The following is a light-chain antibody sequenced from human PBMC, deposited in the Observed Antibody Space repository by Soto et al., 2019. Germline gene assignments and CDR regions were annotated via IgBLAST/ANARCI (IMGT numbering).Light chain of an antibody. CDR1: QSVRSRY. J-gene: IGKJ1*01. CDR2: GGS. V-gene: IGKV3-20*01. Sequence: EIVLTQSPGTLSLSPGERATLSCRASQSVRSRYLAWYQQKPGRAPRLLIYGGSNRATGIPDRFSGSGSGTDFTLTVSRLEPADFAVYFCQQYDTSPGTFGQGTKVEIK. CDR3: QQYDTSPGT.